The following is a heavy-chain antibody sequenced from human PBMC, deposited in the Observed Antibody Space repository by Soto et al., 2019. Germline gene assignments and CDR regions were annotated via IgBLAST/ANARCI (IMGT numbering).Heavy chain of an antibody. CDR1: GASISSYY. CDR3: ATEKSGSPGDS. Sequence: PSETLSLTCTVSGASISSYYWSWIRQPPGEGLEWIAYIYHNGNTNYNPSLMNRVTISLDTSRNQFSLSLSSVTAADTAVYYCATEKSGSPGDSWGQGVLVTVSS. CDR2: IYHNGNT. V-gene: IGHV4-59*01. J-gene: IGHJ4*02. D-gene: IGHD3-10*01.